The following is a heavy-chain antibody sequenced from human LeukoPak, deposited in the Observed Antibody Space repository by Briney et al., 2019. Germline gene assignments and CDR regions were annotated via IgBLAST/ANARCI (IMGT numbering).Heavy chain of an antibody. CDR1: GFTFSSCG. Sequence: GGSLTLSCAASGFTFSSCGMHWVRQAPGKGLEWVAVISYDGSNKYYADSVKGRFTISRDNSKSTLYLQMNSLRAEDTAVYYCAKDLGGVVVAATIVNWGQGTLDTVSS. CDR2: ISYDGSNK. J-gene: IGHJ4*02. V-gene: IGHV3-30*18. D-gene: IGHD2-15*01. CDR3: AKDLGGVVVAATIVN.